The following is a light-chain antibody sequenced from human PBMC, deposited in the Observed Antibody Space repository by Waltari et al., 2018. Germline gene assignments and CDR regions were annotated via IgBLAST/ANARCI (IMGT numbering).Light chain of an antibody. Sequence: DIVMTQSPLPLPVTPGEPASTSCRSSQSLLHINGNNYLDWYLQKPGQSPQLLIYLGSNRASGVPDRFSGSGSGTDFTLKISRVEAEDVGVYYCMQALQTPVTFGPGTNVDIK. CDR3: MQALQTPVT. CDR2: LGS. V-gene: IGKV2-28*01. J-gene: IGKJ3*01. CDR1: QSLLHINGNNY.